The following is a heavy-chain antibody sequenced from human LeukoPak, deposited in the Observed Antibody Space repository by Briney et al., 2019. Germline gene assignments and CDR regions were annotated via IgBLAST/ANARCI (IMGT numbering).Heavy chain of an antibody. V-gene: IGHV4-4*07. CDR1: GVSISGYY. D-gene: IGHD5-18*01. CDR2: MYTSGGA. Sequence: SETLSLTCSVSGVSISGYYWSWIRQPAGKGLEWIGRMYTSGGAYYKPSLRSRVTMAVDTSKNQISLEVQSVTAADTAVYFCARLQVDTTYNWFDPWGQGTLVTVS. CDR3: ARLQVDTTYNWFDP. J-gene: IGHJ5*02.